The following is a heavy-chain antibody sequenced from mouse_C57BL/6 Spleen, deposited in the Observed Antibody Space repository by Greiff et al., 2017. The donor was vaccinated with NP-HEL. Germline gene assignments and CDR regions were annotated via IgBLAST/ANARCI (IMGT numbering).Heavy chain of an antibody. V-gene: IGHV1-82*01. CDR2: IYPGDGDT. J-gene: IGHJ3*01. Sequence: QVQLKESGPELVKPGASVKISCKASGYAFSSSWMNWVKQRPGKGLEWIGRIYPGDGDTNYNGKFKGKATLTADKSSSTAYMQLSSLTSEDSAVYFCARFPYDSFAYWGQGTLVTVSA. CDR3: ARFPYDSFAY. D-gene: IGHD2-4*01. CDR1: GYAFSSSW.